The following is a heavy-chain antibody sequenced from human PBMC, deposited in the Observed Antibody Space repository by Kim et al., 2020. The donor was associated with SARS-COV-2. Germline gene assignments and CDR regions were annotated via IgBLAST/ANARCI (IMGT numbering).Heavy chain of an antibody. CDR2: ISGSGGST. V-gene: IGHV3-23*01. CDR3: AKDQGVWRIGTDGLGDY. J-gene: IGHJ4*02. D-gene: IGHD3-10*01. Sequence: GGSLRLSCAASGFTFSSYAMSWVRQAPGKGLEWGSAISGSGGSTYYADSVKGRFTISRDNSKNTLYLQMNSLRAEDTAVYYCAKDQGVWRIGTDGLGDYWGQGTLVTVSS. CDR1: GFTFSSYA.